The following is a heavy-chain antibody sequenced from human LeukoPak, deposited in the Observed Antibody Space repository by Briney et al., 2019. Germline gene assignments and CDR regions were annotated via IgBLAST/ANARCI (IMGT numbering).Heavy chain of an antibody. CDR2: ISSDGSNE. Sequence: GGSLRLSCAASGFTFSSYAMHWVRQAPGKGLEWVALISSDGSNESYAGSVKGRFTISRDNSKDTLYLQMSSLRAEDTGVFYCARFYYAGPQGDYWGQGTLVTVSS. J-gene: IGHJ4*02. CDR3: ARFYYAGPQGDY. D-gene: IGHD3-10*01. V-gene: IGHV3-30-3*01. CDR1: GFTFSSYA.